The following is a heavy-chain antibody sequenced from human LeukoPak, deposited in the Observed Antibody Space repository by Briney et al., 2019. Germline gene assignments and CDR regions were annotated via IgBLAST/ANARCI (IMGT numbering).Heavy chain of an antibody. D-gene: IGHD3-22*01. CDR2: INAGNDYT. CDR3: GRGYYDSSGLSSSAFDL. V-gene: IGHV1-3*01. Sequence: ASVTVSCKASGYTFTNYAMHWVRQAPGQRLEWMGWINAGNDYTKYSQKLQGRVTITRDTSASTAYMELSSLRSEDTAVYYCGRGYYDSSGLSSSAFDLWGQGTMVTVSS. CDR1: GYTFTNYA. J-gene: IGHJ3*01.